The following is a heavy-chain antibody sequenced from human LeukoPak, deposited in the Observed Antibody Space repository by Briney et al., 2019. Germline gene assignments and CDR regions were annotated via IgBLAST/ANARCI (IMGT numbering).Heavy chain of an antibody. CDR3: ARDSGSLPFHL. V-gene: IGHV3-30-3*01. CDR2: ISLDGSYK. CDR1: GFTFNSYT. D-gene: IGHD1-26*01. J-gene: IGHJ1*01. Sequence: PGRSLRLSCAASGFTFNSYTMHWVRQAPGKGLEWVALISLDGSYKFYADSVKGRFTISRDNSKSTLYLQMSSLRVEDSAVYYCARDSGSLPFHLWGQGTLVTVSS.